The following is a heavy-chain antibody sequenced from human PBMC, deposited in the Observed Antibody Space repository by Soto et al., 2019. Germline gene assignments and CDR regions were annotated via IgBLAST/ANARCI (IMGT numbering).Heavy chain of an antibody. CDR3: ARDKYIVATIFESVFDY. V-gene: IGHV3-7*01. CDR2: IKQDGSEK. J-gene: IGHJ4*02. CDR1: GFTFSSYW. D-gene: IGHD5-12*01. Sequence: EVQLVESGGGLVQPGGSLRLSCAASGFTFSSYWMSWVRQAPGKGLEWVANIKQDGSEKYYVDSVKGRFTISRDNAKNSLYLQMNSLRAEDTAVYYCARDKYIVATIFESVFDYWGQGTLVTVSS.